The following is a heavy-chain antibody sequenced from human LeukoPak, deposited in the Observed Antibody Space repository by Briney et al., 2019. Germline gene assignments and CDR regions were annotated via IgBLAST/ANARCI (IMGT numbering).Heavy chain of an antibody. CDR3: ARGPRLRFLEWLFVHYFDY. CDR2: INHSGST. CDR1: GGSFSGYY. D-gene: IGHD3-3*01. V-gene: IGHV4-34*01. Sequence: SETLSLTCAVYGGSFSGYYSSWIRQPPGKGLEWIGEINHSGSTNYNPSLKSRVTISVDTSKNQFSLKLSSVTAADTAVYYCARGPRLRFLEWLFVHYFDYWGQGTLVTVSS. J-gene: IGHJ4*02.